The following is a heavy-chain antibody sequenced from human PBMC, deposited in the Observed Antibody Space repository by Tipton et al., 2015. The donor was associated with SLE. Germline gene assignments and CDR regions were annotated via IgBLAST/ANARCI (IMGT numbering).Heavy chain of an antibody. CDR1: GASISSYY. D-gene: IGHD1-14*01. CDR3: ARAGTGTAWGTFDI. V-gene: IGHV4-59*01. CDR2: VYDIEFT. J-gene: IGHJ3*02. Sequence: LRLSCTVSGASISSYYWSWIRQPPGKGLEWIGYVYDIEFTNYNPSLKSRVTISLDTSKNQFSLKLSSVTAADTAVYYCARAGTGTAWGTFDIWGPGTMVTVSS.